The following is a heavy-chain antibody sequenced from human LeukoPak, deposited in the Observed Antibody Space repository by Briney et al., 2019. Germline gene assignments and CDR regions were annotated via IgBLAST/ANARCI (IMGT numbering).Heavy chain of an antibody. J-gene: IGHJ5*02. CDR2: IYYSGNT. Sequence: SETLSLTCTVSGDSISTSNSYWGWIRQPPGKGLEWIGSIYYSGNTYYNASLKSRVTISVDTSKNQFSLKLTSVTAADTAVYYCARAYFSSWYMNWFDPWGQGTLVTVSS. CDR3: ARAYFSSWYMNWFDP. D-gene: IGHD6-13*01. V-gene: IGHV4-39*01. CDR1: GDSISTSNSY.